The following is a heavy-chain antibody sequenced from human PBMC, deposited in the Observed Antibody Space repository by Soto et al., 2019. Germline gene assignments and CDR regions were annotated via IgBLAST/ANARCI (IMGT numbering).Heavy chain of an antibody. CDR2: VNPSGGHT. CDR3: ARGGHVVVVTAAVDY. J-gene: IGHJ4*02. Sequence: QVQLMQSGAEVKKPGASVKVSCKASGETFTEYYLHWVRQAPGQGLEWMGTVNPSGGHTTYAQHFLGRVTMTRDTSTSTLDMELNSLTSDATAIYYCARGGHVVVVTAAVDYWGQGTLVTVSS. V-gene: IGHV1-46*01. D-gene: IGHD2-21*02. CDR1: GETFTEYY.